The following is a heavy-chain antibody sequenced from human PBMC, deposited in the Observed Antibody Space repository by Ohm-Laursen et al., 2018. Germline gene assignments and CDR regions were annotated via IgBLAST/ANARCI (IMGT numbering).Heavy chain of an antibody. D-gene: IGHD6-13*01. CDR1: GFTFSNSD. V-gene: IGHV3-30*18. CDR3: AKDTRPYSSSWGIDY. CDR2: ISYDGSNK. Sequence: SLRLSCTASGFTFSNSDMHWVRQAPGKGLKWVAVISYDGSNKYYADSVKGRFTISRDNSKNTLYLQMNSLRAEDTAVYYCAKDTRPYSSSWGIDYWGQGTLVTVSS. J-gene: IGHJ4*02.